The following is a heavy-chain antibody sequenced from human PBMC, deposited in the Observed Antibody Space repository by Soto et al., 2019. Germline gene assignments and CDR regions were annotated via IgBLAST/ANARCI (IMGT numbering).Heavy chain of an antibody. Sequence: SETPSLTCTVSGGSISSSSYYWGWIRQPPGKGLEWIGSIYYSGSTYYNPSLKSRVTISVDTSKNQFSLKLSSVTAADTAVYYCARHNGGRWLPWEDYYYMDVWGKGTTVTVSS. J-gene: IGHJ6*03. V-gene: IGHV4-39*01. D-gene: IGHD5-12*01. CDR3: ARHNGGRWLPWEDYYYMDV. CDR1: GGSISSSSYY. CDR2: IYYSGST.